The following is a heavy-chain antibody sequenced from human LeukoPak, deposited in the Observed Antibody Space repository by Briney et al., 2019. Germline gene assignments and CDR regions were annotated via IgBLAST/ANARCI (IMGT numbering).Heavy chain of an antibody. CDR1: AYSFTSYW. D-gene: IGHD3-22*01. V-gene: IGHV5-51*01. J-gene: IGHJ4*02. CDR2: IYPDDSDT. CDR3: ARHVGDSSPPRGY. Sequence: GESLKISCKGSAYSFTSYWIGWVRQMPGKGLEWMGIIYPDDSDTRYSPSFQGQVTTSADKSISTAYLQWSSLKASDTAMYYCARHVGDSSPPRGYWGQGTLVTVSS.